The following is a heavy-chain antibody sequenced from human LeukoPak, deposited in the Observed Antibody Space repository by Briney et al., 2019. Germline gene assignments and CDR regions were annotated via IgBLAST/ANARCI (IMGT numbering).Heavy chain of an antibody. D-gene: IGHD3-9*01. CDR3: ARELRYFATANGMDV. CDR2: INPNSGGT. Sequence: ASVKVSCKASGSTFTGYYMHWVRQAPGQGLEWMGWINPNSGGTNYAQKFQGRVTMTRDTSISTAYMELSRLRSDDTAVYYCARELRYFATANGMDVWGQGTTVTVSS. V-gene: IGHV1-2*02. J-gene: IGHJ6*02. CDR1: GSTFTGYY.